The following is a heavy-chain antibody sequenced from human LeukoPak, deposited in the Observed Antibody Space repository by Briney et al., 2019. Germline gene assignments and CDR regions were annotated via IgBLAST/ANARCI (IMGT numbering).Heavy chain of an antibody. CDR2: IYYSGST. V-gene: IGHV4-59*01. CDR1: GGSISSYY. D-gene: IGHD1-26*01. Sequence: SETLSLTCTVSGGSISSYYWSWIRQPPGKGLEWIGYIYYSGSTNYNPSLKSRVTISVDTSKNQFSLKLSSVTAADTAVYYCARGSGSYGDDAFDIWGQGTMVTVSS. J-gene: IGHJ3*02. CDR3: ARGSGSYGDDAFDI.